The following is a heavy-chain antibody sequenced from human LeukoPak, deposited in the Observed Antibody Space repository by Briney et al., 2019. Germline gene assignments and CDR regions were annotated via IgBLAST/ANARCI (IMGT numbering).Heavy chain of an antibody. Sequence: GGSLRLSCAASGFTLSSFGMNWVRQAPGKGLEWVSYIGTTTSTIYYADSVKGRFTISRGNSKNTLYLQMNSLRAEDTAVYYCARDVLKHGDYVDYWGQGTLVTVSS. V-gene: IGHV3-48*01. CDR1: GFTLSSFG. CDR2: IGTTTSTI. J-gene: IGHJ4*02. D-gene: IGHD3-10*01. CDR3: ARDVLKHGDYVDY.